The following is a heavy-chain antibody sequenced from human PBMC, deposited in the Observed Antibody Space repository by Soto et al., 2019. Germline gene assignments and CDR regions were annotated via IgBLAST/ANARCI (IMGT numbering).Heavy chain of an antibody. CDR1: GYTFTSYV. CDR3: ARGYCSGGSCYDAFDI. D-gene: IGHD2-15*01. V-gene: IGHV1-18*01. J-gene: IGHJ3*02. Sequence: QVPLVQSGAEVKKPGASVKVSCKASGYTFTSYVISWVRQAPGQGLEWMGWISAYNGNTNYAQKLQGRVTMTTDTSTRTAYMELRGLRSDATAVYYCARGYCSGGSCYDAFDIWGQGTMVTVSS. CDR2: ISAYNGNT.